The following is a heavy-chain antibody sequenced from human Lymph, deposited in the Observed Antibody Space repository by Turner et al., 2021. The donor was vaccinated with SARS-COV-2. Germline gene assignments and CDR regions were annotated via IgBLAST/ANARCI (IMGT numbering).Heavy chain of an antibody. CDR2: IYYSRGN. Sequence: QLHLQESGPGLSSPWEPLSLSCPASVGSSSSSFYYWGWVRRPPGKWLGWIGSIYYSRGNDYTPYVKSRVTISLDTSKIQVSLKLRSVTATDTGVFYGARVSPQGWYVPVFDYWGQGTLVTVSS. V-gene: IGHV4-39*01. J-gene: IGHJ4*02. CDR1: VGSSSSSFYY. D-gene: IGHD6-19*01. CDR3: ARVSPQGWYVPVFDY.